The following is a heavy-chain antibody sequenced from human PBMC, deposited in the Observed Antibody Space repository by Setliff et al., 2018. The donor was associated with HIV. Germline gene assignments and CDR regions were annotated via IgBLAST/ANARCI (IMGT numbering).Heavy chain of an antibody. D-gene: IGHD6-13*01. V-gene: IGHV3-21*01. CDR1: GFTFSSYN. CDR3: AKDIEAAGLFLDH. CDR2: ISSSSYI. Sequence: GGSLRLSCAASGFTFSSYNMHWVRQAPGKGLEWVSSISSSSYIYYAHSVKGRFTIARDNAKNSLYLQMNSLRAEDTAVYYCAKDIEAAGLFLDHWGQGTLVTVSS. J-gene: IGHJ4*02.